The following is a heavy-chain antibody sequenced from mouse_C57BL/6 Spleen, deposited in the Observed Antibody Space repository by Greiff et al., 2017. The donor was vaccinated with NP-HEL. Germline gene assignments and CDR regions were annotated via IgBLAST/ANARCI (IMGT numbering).Heavy chain of an antibody. J-gene: IGHJ1*03. CDR3: ASPSTTVVAHWYFDV. D-gene: IGHD1-1*01. Sequence: QVQLQQPGAELVKPGASVKLSCKASGYTFTSYWMHWVKQRPGQGLEWIGMIHPNSGSTNYNEKFKSKATLTVDKSSSTAYMRLSSLTSEDSAVYYCASPSTTVVAHWYFDVWGTGTTVTVSS. V-gene: IGHV1-64*01. CDR1: GYTFTSYW. CDR2: IHPNSGST.